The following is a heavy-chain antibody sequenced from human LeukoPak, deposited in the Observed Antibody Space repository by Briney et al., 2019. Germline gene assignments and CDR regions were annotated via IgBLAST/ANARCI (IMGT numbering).Heavy chain of an antibody. J-gene: IGHJ4*02. CDR3: ARDFGNY. V-gene: IGHV3-74*01. CDR2: INSDGSYT. Sequence: GGSLRLSCAASGFTFSSYRMHWVRHAPGKGLVWVSRINSDGSYTSYADSVKGRFTISRDNAKNTLFLQMSTLRPEDTAVYYCARDFGNYWGQGTLVTVSS. CDR1: GFTFSSYR. D-gene: IGHD3-16*01.